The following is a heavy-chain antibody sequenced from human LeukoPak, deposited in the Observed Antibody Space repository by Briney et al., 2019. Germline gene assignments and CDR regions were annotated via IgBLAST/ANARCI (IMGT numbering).Heavy chain of an antibody. J-gene: IGHJ3*02. CDR3: ARGLHFDWLFLHFDAFDI. Sequence: GASVKVSCKASGYTFTGYYMHWVRQAPGQGLEWMGWISAYNGNTNYAQKLQGRVTMTTDTSTSTAYMELRSLRSDDTAVYYCARGLHFDWLFLHFDAFDIWGQGTMVTVSS. CDR1: GYTFTGYY. D-gene: IGHD3-9*01. CDR2: ISAYNGNT. V-gene: IGHV1-18*04.